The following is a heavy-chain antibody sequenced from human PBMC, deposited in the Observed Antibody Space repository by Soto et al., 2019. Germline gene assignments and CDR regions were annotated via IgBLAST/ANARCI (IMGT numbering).Heavy chain of an antibody. Sequence: QVQLVQSGAEVKKPGASVKVSCKPSGYTFTTYGISWVRQAPGQGLEWMGWISAYNGNTNYAQNFQGRVTMTTDTATSTAYMELRSLTSDDTAVYYCARDLIAVRPGWFDPWGQGTLVTVSS. CDR3: ARDLIAVRPGWFDP. V-gene: IGHV1-18*01. J-gene: IGHJ5*02. CDR2: ISAYNGNT. CDR1: GYTFTTYG. D-gene: IGHD6-6*01.